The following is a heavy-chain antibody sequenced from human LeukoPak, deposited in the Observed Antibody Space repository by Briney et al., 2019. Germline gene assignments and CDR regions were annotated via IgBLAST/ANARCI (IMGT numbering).Heavy chain of an antibody. V-gene: IGHV3-9*01. Sequence: PGGSLRLSCAASGFTFSNYAMSWVRQAPGKGLEWVSGISWNSGSIGYADAVKGRFTISRDNAKNSLYLQMNSLRAEDTALYYCAKGAVGFDYWGQGTLVTVSS. J-gene: IGHJ4*02. CDR1: GFTFSNYA. CDR2: ISWNSGSI. D-gene: IGHD3-16*01. CDR3: AKGAVGFDY.